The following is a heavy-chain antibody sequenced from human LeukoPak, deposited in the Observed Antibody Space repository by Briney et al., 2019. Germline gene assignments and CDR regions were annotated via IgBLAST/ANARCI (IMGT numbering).Heavy chain of an antibody. Sequence: ASVKVSCKASGYTFTSYDINWVRQATGQGLEWMGWMNPNSGNTGYAQKFQGRVTMTRNTSISTAYMELSSLRSEDTAVYYCARGLDSGYDHWFDPWGQGTLVTVSS. CDR3: ARGLDSGYDHWFDP. D-gene: IGHD5-12*01. CDR2: MNPNSGNT. CDR1: GYTFTSYD. V-gene: IGHV1-8*01. J-gene: IGHJ5*02.